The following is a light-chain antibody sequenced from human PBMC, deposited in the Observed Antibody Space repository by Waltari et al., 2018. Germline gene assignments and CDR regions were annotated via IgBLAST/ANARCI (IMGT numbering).Light chain of an antibody. Sequence: EIVLTQSPATLSLSPGERATLPCRASQRISSYLAWYQQKPGQAPRLLIYDASNRATGIPARFSGSGSGTDFTLTISSLEPEDFAVYYCQQRSNWPLTFGPGTKVDIK. V-gene: IGKV3-11*01. CDR3: QQRSNWPLT. CDR1: QRISSY. J-gene: IGKJ3*01. CDR2: DAS.